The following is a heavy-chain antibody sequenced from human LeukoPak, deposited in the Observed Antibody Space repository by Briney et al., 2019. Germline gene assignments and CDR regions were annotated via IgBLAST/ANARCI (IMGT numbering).Heavy chain of an antibody. CDR2: INSDGSST. J-gene: IGHJ5*02. V-gene: IGHV3-74*01. CDR1: GFTFSSYW. Sequence: GGSLRLSCAASGFTFSSYWMHWVRQAPGKGLVWVSRINSDGSSTSYADSVKGRFTISGDNAKNTLYLQMNSLRAEDTAVYYCARPDSSGYNWFDPWGQGTLVTVSS. CDR3: ARPDSSGYNWFDP. D-gene: IGHD3-22*01.